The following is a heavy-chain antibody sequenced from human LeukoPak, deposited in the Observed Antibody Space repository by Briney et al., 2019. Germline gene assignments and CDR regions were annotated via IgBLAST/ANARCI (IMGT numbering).Heavy chain of an antibody. CDR3: ATTIPPAIFDS. D-gene: IGHD2-2*01. CDR1: GYTFTTYD. Sequence: ASVKVSCKASGYTFTTYDITWVRQVPGQGLEWMGWISGYNGNTIYAQRLQGRVTMTTDTSMSTAYMELWSLRSDDTAVYYCATTIPPAIFDSWGQGTLVTVSS. V-gene: IGHV1-18*01. J-gene: IGHJ4*02. CDR2: ISGYNGNT.